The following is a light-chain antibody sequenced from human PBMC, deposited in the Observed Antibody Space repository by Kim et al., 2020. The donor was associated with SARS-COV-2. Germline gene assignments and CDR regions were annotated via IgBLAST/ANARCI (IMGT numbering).Light chain of an antibody. CDR1: QSVRTN. Sequence: LSVSPGEGATLSCRASQSVRTNLAWYQHKPGQAPRLLISDASTRAPGIPARFSGGGSETEFTLSISSLQSEDFAVYYCQHYSDWPQFGQGTKLEIK. J-gene: IGKJ2*01. V-gene: IGKV3-15*01. CDR2: DAS. CDR3: QHYSDWPQ.